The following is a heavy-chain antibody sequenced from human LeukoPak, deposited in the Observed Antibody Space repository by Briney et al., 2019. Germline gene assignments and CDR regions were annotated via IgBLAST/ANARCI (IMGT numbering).Heavy chain of an antibody. J-gene: IGHJ6*03. V-gene: IGHV1-18*01. CDR3: ARGAVNRYNWNDDNYYYYYMDV. Sequence: ASVKVSCKASGYTFKNYGISWVRQAPGQGLEWMGWNSVYNGYTKYAQNVQGRVTMTTDTSTSTAYMELRSLRSDDTAVYYCARGAVNRYNWNDDNYYYYYMDVWGKGTTVIISS. CDR1: GYTFKNYG. CDR2: NSVYNGYT. D-gene: IGHD1-1*01.